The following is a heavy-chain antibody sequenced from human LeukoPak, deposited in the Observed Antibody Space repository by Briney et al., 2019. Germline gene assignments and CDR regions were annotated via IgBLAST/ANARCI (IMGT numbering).Heavy chain of an antibody. CDR3: ARDHNYAFDN. CDR1: GFPFIEYS. J-gene: IGHJ4*02. Sequence: RAGGSLRLSCTASGFPFIEYSMNWVRQAPGKGLEWISYIGIDSGNTKYADSVRGRLTISTDKAKNSLYLQMISLRVEDTAVYYCARDHNYAFDNWGQGTLVSVAS. V-gene: IGHV3-48*01. CDR2: IGIDSGNT. D-gene: IGHD1-1*01.